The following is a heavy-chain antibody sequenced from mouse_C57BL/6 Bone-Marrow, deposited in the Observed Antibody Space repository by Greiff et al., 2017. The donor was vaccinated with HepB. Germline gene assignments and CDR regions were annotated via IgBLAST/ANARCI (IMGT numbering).Heavy chain of an antibody. CDR1: GFTFSDYY. CDR2: ISNGGGST. J-gene: IGHJ3*01. Sequence: EVNMVESGGGLVQPGGSLKLSCAASGFTFSDYYMYWVRQTPEKRLEWVAYISNGGGSTYYPDTVKGRFTISRDNAKNTLYLQMSRLKSEDTAMYYCARGISSDYYGYDFAYWGQGTLVTVSA. D-gene: IGHD2-2*01. CDR3: ARGISSDYYGYDFAY. V-gene: IGHV5-12*01.